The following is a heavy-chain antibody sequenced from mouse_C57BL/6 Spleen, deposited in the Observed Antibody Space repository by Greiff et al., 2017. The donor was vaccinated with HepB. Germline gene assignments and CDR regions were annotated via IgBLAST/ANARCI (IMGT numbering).Heavy chain of an antibody. V-gene: IGHV3-1*01. J-gene: IGHJ2*01. CDR2: ISYSGST. CDR1: GYSITSGYD. Sequence: EVKLVESGPGMVKPSQSLSLTCTVTGYSITSGYDWHWIRHFPGNKLEWMGYISYSGSTNYNPSLKSRISITHDTSKNHFFLKLNSVTTEDTATYYCARGTTTTVPGYFDYWGQGTTLTVSS. D-gene: IGHD1-1*01. CDR3: ARGTTTTVPGYFDY.